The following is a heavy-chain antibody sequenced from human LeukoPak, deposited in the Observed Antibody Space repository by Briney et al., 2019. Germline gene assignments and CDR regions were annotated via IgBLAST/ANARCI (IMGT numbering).Heavy chain of an antibody. V-gene: IGHV6-1*01. CDR3: AREGSEGYFDY. CDR2: TYYRSKWYN. J-gene: IGHJ4*02. CDR1: GDSVSSSSAA. Sequence: SQTLSLTWAISGDSVSSSSAAWSWLRQSPSRGLEWLGRTYYRSKWYNDYAVSVKSRITINPDTSKNQFSLQLNSMTPEDTAVYYCAREGSEGYFDYWGQGTLVTVSS.